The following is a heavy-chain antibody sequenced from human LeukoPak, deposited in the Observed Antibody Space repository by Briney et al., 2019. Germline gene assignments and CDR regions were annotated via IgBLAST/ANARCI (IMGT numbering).Heavy chain of an antibody. D-gene: IGHD2-15*01. CDR3: ARLEVVVVAATRSTAFDI. V-gene: IGHV4-38-2*02. Sequence: SETLSLTCTVSGYSISSGYYWGWIRQPPGQGLAWIGSIYHSGSTYYNPSLKRRVTISVDTSKNQFSLKLSSVTAADTAVYYCARLEVVVVAATRSTAFDIWGQGTMVTVSS. CDR2: IYHSGST. CDR1: GYSISSGYY. J-gene: IGHJ3*02.